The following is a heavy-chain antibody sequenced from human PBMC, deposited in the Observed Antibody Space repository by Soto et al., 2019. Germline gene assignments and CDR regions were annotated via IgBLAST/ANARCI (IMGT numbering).Heavy chain of an antibody. CDR2: VHDSWGA. J-gene: IGHJ6*02. D-gene: IGHD5-18*01. V-gene: IGHV4-59*08. Sequence: QVQLQESGPGLVEPSETLSLSCTVSGGSMSGYYWSWIRLPPGKPMEWIGYVHDSWGAAYNPSLRSRVAISLDTSKSQFSRSLTSVSATDTAMYYCVRQGYGPLHGLVDVWGQGTTVTVSS. CDR3: VRQGYGPLHGLVDV. CDR1: GGSMSGYY.